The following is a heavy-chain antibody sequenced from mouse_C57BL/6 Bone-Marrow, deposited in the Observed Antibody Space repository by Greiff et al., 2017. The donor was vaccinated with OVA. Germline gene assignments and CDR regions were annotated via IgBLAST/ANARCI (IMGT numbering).Heavy chain of an antibody. CDR3: ARDAPYYGSRTPFAY. V-gene: IGHV7-1*01. CDR2: SRNKANDYTT. D-gene: IGHD1-1*01. Sequence: EVKLMESGGGLVQSGRSLRLSCATSGFTFSDFYMEWVRQAPGKGLEWIAASRNKANDYTTEYSASVKGRFIVSRDTSQSILYLQMNALRAEDTAIYYCARDAPYYGSRTPFAYWGQGTLVTVSA. J-gene: IGHJ3*01. CDR1: GFTFSDFY.